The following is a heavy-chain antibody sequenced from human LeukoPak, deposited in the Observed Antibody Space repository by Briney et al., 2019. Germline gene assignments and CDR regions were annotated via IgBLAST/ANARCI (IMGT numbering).Heavy chain of an antibody. V-gene: IGHV3-23*01. CDR2: VSGGAEAT. Sequence: GGSLRLSCAASGFSFSNSAMNWVRQAPGKGLEWVSTVSGGAEATYYADSVKGRFAISRDNSKSALYLQMNSLRAEDTAIYYCAKDTPLTAYTSGWSNNCFDYWGQGTLVTVSS. CDR1: GFSFSNSA. CDR3: AKDTPLTAYTSGWSNNCFDY. D-gene: IGHD6-19*01. J-gene: IGHJ4*02.